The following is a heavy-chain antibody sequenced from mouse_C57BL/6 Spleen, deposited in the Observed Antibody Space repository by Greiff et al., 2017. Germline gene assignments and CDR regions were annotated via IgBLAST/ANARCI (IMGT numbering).Heavy chain of an antibody. CDR3: ARGAYYYGSSYDYAMDY. D-gene: IGHD1-1*01. CDR2: IWWDDDK. Sequence: QVTLKASGPGILQPSQTLSLTCSFSGFSLRTFGMGVGWIRQPSGKGLEWLAHIWWDDDKSYNPALKSRLTISKATSKHQVFLKIANVDTADTARYYWARGAYYYGSSYDYAMDYWGQGTSVTVSS. J-gene: IGHJ4*01. CDR1: GFSLRTFGMG. V-gene: IGHV8-8*01.